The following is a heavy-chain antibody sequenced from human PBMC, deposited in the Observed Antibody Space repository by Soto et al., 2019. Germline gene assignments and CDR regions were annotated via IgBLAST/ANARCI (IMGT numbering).Heavy chain of an antibody. D-gene: IGHD6-19*01. Sequence: QLQLQESGPGLVKPSETLSLTCTVSGGSISSSSYYWGWIRQPPGKGLEWIGSIYYSGSTYYNPSLKSRVTISVDTSKNQFSLKLRSVTAADTAVYYCARQPYSSGWYWFDPWGQGTLVTVSS. J-gene: IGHJ5*02. CDR3: ARQPYSSGWYWFDP. V-gene: IGHV4-39*01. CDR2: IYYSGST. CDR1: GGSISSSSYY.